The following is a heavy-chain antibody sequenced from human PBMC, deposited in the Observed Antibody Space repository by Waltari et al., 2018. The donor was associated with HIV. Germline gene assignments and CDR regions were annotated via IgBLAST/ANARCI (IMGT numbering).Heavy chain of an antibody. CDR2: IYYSENT. CDR3: ARGPGYYFDS. CDR1: GGPVSSSVYY. Sequence: QLQLQASGPGLVKPSETLSLTCTVSGGPVSSSVYYWGWIRPPPGKGLEWIGNIYYSENTYDSPSLKSRVTISVDTSKNHFSLRVTSVTAADTAVYYCARGPGYYFDSWGQGTLVTVSS. V-gene: IGHV4-39*02. D-gene: IGHD3-10*01. J-gene: IGHJ4*02.